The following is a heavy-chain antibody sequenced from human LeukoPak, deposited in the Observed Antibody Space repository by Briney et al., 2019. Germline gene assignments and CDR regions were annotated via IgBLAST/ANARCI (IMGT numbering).Heavy chain of an antibody. J-gene: IGHJ4*02. CDR1: GYTFTSYG. Sequence: ASVKVSCKASGYTFTSYGISWVRQAPGQGLEWMGWISAYNGNTNYAQKPQGRVTMTTDTSTSTAYMELRSLRSEDTAVYYCARDRSDYGDYYFDYWGQGTLVTVSS. D-gene: IGHD4-17*01. CDR3: ARDRSDYGDYYFDY. V-gene: IGHV1-18*01. CDR2: ISAYNGNT.